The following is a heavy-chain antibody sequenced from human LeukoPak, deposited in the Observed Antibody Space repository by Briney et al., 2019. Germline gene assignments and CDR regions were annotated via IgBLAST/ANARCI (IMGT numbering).Heavy chain of an antibody. J-gene: IGHJ4*02. CDR1: GGSISSSSSIC. CDR2: IYHNGAT. V-gene: IGHV4-4*02. CDR3: ARNGGNSDYDY. Sequence: SETLSLTCAVSGGSISSSSSICWTWVRQPPGEGLEWIGEIYHNGATNYNPSLKSRVTLLLDKSKNQFSLRLNSVTAADTAVYYCARNGGNSDYDYWGQGTLVTVSS. D-gene: IGHD4-23*01.